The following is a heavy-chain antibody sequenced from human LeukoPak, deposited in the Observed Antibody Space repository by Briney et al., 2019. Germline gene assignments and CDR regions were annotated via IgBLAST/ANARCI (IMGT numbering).Heavy chain of an antibody. CDR2: INPSGGST. V-gene: IGHV1-46*01. Sequence: GASVKVSCKASGYTFTSYYMHWVRQAPGQGLEWMGIINPSGGSTSYAQKFQGRVTMTRDTSTSTVYMELSSLRSEDTAVYYCARDLTSLAGYCSSTSCYMGGMDVWGQGTTVTVSS. J-gene: IGHJ6*02. CDR1: GYTFTSYY. D-gene: IGHD2-2*02. CDR3: ARDLTSLAGYCSSTSCYMGGMDV.